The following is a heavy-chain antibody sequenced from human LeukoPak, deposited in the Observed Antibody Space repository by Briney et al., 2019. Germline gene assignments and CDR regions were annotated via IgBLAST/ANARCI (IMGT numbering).Heavy chain of an antibody. J-gene: IGHJ4*02. CDR2: INWNGGST. CDR3: ARFLGGYDSSGPYYFDY. V-gene: IGHV3-20*04. Sequence: GGSLRLCCAASGFTFGDYGMSWVRQAPGKGLEWVSGINWNGGSTGYADSVKGRFTISRDNAKNSLYLQLNSLRAEDTALYYCARFLGGYDSSGPYYFDYWGQGTLVTVSS. D-gene: IGHD3-22*01. CDR1: GFTFGDYG.